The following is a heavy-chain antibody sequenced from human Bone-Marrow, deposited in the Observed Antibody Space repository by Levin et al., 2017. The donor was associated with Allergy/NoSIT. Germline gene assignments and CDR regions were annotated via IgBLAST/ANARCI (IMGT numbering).Heavy chain of an antibody. V-gene: IGHV3-48*02. D-gene: IGHD3-22*01. CDR3: ARDPARGYYDSSGYSGDH. J-gene: IGHJ4*02. CDR2: ITSSGDST. Sequence: GESLKISCAASGFTFRHYTMNWVRQAPGKRLEWVSCITSSGDSTYYADSVKGRFTISRDNAKNSLYLQLNRLRDEDTAMYYCARDPARGYYDSSGYSGDHWGQGTLVTVSS. CDR1: GFTFRHYT.